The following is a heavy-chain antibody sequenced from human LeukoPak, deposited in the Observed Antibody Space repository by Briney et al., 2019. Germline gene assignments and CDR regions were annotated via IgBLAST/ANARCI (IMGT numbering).Heavy chain of an antibody. CDR2: ISSSSSYI. Sequence: PGGSLRLSCAASGFTFSSYSMNWVRQAPGKGLEWVSSISSSSSYIYYADSVKGRFTISRDNAKNSLYLQMNSLRAEDTAVYYCARDGYSGYDSAYFDYWGQGTLVTVSS. V-gene: IGHV3-21*01. CDR1: GFTFSSYS. CDR3: ARDGYSGYDSAYFDY. J-gene: IGHJ4*02. D-gene: IGHD5-12*01.